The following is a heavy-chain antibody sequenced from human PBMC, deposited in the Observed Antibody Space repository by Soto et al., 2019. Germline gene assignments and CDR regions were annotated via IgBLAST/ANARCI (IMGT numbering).Heavy chain of an antibody. CDR2: IIPIFGTA. J-gene: IGHJ5*02. CDR3: ARDPIAARPLYNWFDP. CDR1: GGTFSSYA. Sequence: SVKVSCKASGGTFSSYAISWVRQAPGQGLEWMGGIIPIFGTANYAQKFQGRVTINADKSTSTAYMELSSLRSEDTAVYYCARDPIAARPLYNWFDPWGQGTLVTVSS. V-gene: IGHV1-69*06. D-gene: IGHD6-6*01.